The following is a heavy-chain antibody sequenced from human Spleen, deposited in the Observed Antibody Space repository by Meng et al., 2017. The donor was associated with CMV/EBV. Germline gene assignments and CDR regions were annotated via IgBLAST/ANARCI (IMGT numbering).Heavy chain of an antibody. CDR3: ARDVEGDDFGSGYYTEYYYYGMDV. D-gene: IGHD3-3*01. CDR1: GFTFRDYY. V-gene: IGHV3-11*01. Sequence: GGSLRLSCAASGFTFRDYYMSWIRQAPGKGLEWVSYISSSGRTIYYADSVKGRFTISRDNAKNSLYLQMNSLRDEDTAVYYCARDVEGDDFGSGYYTEYYYYGMDVWGQGTTVTVSS. CDR2: ISSSGRTI. J-gene: IGHJ6*02.